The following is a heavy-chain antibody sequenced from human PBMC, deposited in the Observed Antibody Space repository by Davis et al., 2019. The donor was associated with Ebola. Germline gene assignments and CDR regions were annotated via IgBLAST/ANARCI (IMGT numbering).Heavy chain of an antibody. Sequence: GESLKISCAASGFTFSSYGMQWVRQAPGKGLGWVAVIWYDGSNTYYADSVKGRFTISRDNSKNTLYLQMNSLIAEDTAVYYCAKNDYSGWYLGFFDYWGQGTLVTVSS. D-gene: IGHD6-19*01. CDR1: GFTFSSYG. CDR3: AKNDYSGWYLGFFDY. V-gene: IGHV3-33*06. J-gene: IGHJ4*02. CDR2: IWYDGSNT.